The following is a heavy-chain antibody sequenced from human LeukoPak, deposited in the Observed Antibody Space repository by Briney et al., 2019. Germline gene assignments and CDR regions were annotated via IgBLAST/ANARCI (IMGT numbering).Heavy chain of an antibody. J-gene: IGHJ5*02. V-gene: IGHV4-34*01. CDR1: DESLNGYY. D-gene: IGHD1-14*01. CDR2: MNDSGRT. CDR3: ASGSWSRRFAP. Sequence: PSETLSLTCAVYDESLNGYYWSWIRQPPGKGLEWIGEMNDSGRTTYNPSLESRATISAERSKNQFSLKLTSVTVADTAVYYCASGSWSRRFAPWGQGTLVTVSS.